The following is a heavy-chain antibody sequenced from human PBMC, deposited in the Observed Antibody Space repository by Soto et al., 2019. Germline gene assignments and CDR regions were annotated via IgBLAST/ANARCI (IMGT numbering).Heavy chain of an antibody. D-gene: IGHD6-19*01. V-gene: IGHV3-74*01. CDR1: GFTFSSYW. CDR3: VRVGYTSGLGY. J-gene: IGHJ4*02. CDR2: INSDESST. Sequence: EVQLVESGGGLVQPGGSMRLSCAASGFTFSSYWMHWVRQAPGKGLVWVARINSDESSTSYVDSVKGRFTISRDNAKNRLYLQMNSLRAEHTAVYYCVRVGYTSGLGYWGQGTLVTVSS.